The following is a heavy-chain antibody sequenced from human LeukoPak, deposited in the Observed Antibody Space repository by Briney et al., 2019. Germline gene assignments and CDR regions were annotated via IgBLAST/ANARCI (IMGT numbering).Heavy chain of an antibody. CDR3: ASYAPGYSSGWDHSLDY. D-gene: IGHD6-19*01. J-gene: IGHJ4*02. CDR1: GGTFSSYA. CDR2: IIPTFGTA. V-gene: IGHV1-69*06. Sequence: VASVKVSCTASGGTFSSYAISWVRQAPGRGLEWMGGIIPTFGTANYAQKFQGRVTITADKSTSTAYMELSSLRSEDTAVYYCASYAPGYSSGWDHSLDYWGQGTLVTVSS.